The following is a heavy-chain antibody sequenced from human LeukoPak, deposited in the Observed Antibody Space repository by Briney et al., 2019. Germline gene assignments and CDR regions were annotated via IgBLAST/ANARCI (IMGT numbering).Heavy chain of an antibody. Sequence: ASVKVSCKASGYTFTNFGISWVRQAPGQGFEWMGWISTYNGNTNYAQKVQGRVTMTTDTSTSTAYMELRSLTSDDTAVYFCARAGGWAREDYKADAFDIWGQGTMVTVSS. CDR1: GYTFTNFG. CDR2: ISTYNGNT. J-gene: IGHJ3*02. D-gene: IGHD6-19*01. V-gene: IGHV1-18*01. CDR3: ARAGGWAREDYKADAFDI.